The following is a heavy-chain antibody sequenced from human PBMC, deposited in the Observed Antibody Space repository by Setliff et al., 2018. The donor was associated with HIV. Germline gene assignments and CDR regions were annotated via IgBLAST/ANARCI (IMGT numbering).Heavy chain of an antibody. CDR2: IRSKAYGGTT. CDR3: TRLPHIVVVTAIPYFDY. Sequence: GGSLRLSCTASGFPFGDFALSWVRQAPGKGLEWVGLIRSKAYGGTTEYAASVKGRFTISRDDSKSIAYLQMNSLKTEDTAVYYCTRLPHIVVVTAIPYFDYWGQGTLVTVSS. CDR1: GFPFGDFA. D-gene: IGHD2-21*02. J-gene: IGHJ4*02. V-gene: IGHV3-49*04.